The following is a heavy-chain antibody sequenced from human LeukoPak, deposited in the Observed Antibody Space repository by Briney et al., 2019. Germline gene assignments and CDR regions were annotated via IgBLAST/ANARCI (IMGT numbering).Heavy chain of an antibody. V-gene: IGHV3-23*01. D-gene: IGHD3/OR15-3a*01. CDR2: ISGSGGTT. J-gene: IGHJ4*02. CDR3: SKRGVVIRVFLVGFHKEAFYFES. Sequence: GGSLRLSCAVSGITLSNYGMSWVRQAPGKGLEWVAGISGSGGTTFYADSVKGRFTISRDNPKNTLYLQMNSLRAEDTAFYFCSKRGVVIRVFLVGFHKEAFYFESWGQGALVTVSS. CDR1: GITLSNYG.